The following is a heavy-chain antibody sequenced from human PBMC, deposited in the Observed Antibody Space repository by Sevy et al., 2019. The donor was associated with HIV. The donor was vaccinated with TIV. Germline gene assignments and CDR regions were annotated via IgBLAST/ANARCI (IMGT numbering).Heavy chain of an antibody. CDR2: SSGSGGLT. CDR1: GLTSGAFA. D-gene: IGHD1-1*01. CDR3: AKPNWNLREDWFDT. V-gene: IGHV3-23*01. Sequence: GGSLRLSCKVTGLTSGAFAMSWVRQTPGKGLEWISSSSGSGGLTHYADSVKGRFTISGDKSKGTVDLVMNSLRGDDTAVYYCAKPNWNLREDWFDTWGQGTLVTVSS. J-gene: IGHJ5*02.